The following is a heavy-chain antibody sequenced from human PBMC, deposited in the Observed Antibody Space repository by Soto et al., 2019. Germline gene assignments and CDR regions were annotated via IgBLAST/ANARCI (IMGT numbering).Heavy chain of an antibody. J-gene: IGHJ4*02. CDR1: GYTFTSYS. D-gene: IGHD4-17*01. CDR3: ARESTRTTAPDY. CDR2: FNAGSGNT. V-gene: IGHV1-3*01. Sequence: GASVKVSCKASGYTFTSYSMHWVRQAPGQRLEWMGWFNAGSGNTKYSQKFQGRVTITRDTSATTACMELSSLRYEDTAVYYCARESTRTTAPDYWGQGTLVTVSS.